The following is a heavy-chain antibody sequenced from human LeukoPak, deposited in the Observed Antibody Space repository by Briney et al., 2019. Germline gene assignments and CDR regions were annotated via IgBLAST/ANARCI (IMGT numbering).Heavy chain of an antibody. J-gene: IGHJ2*01. CDR2: ISSSSSYV. CDR1: GFTFSSYS. D-gene: IGHD5-12*01. Sequence: GGSLRLSCAASGFTFSSYSMNWVRQAPGKGLEWVSSISSSSSYVYYADSVKGRFTISRDNAKNSLYLQMNSLRAEDTAVYYCARDLGSLRSGYWYFDLWGRGTLVTVSS. CDR3: ARDLGSLRSGYWYFDL. V-gene: IGHV3-21*01.